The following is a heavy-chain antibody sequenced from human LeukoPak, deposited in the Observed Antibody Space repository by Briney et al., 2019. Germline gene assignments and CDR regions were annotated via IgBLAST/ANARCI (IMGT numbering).Heavy chain of an antibody. CDR3: ARVDRIAAAGTGRYYYYYGMDV. J-gene: IGHJ6*02. V-gene: IGHV4-59*01. Sequence: PSETLSLTCTVSGDSISSSYWSWIRQPPGKGLEWIGYIYYSGSTNYNPSLKGRVTISVDTSKNQFSLKLSSVTAADTAMYYCARVDRIAAAGTGRYYYYYGMDVWGQGTTVTVSS. CDR2: IYYSGST. D-gene: IGHD6-13*01. CDR1: GDSISSSY.